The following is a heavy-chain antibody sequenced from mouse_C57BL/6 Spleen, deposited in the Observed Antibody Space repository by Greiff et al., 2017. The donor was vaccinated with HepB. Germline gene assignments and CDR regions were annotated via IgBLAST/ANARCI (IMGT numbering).Heavy chain of an antibody. Sequence: EVQVVESGGGLVKPGGSLKLSCAASGFTFSSYAMSWVRQTPEKRLEWVATISDGGSYTYYPDNVKGRFTISRDNAKNNLYLQMSHLKSEDTAMYYCARDKSPPGYFDYWGQGTTLTVSS. CDR2: ISDGGSYT. CDR3: ARDKSPPGYFDY. V-gene: IGHV5-4*01. CDR1: GFTFSSYA. J-gene: IGHJ2*01.